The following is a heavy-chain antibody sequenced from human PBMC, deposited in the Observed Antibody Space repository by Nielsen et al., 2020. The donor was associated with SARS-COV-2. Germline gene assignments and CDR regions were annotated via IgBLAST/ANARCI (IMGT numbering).Heavy chain of an antibody. D-gene: IGHD1-14*01. CDR1: GFTVSSNY. Sequence: GESLKISCAASGFTVSSNYMSWVRQAPGKGLEWVSVIYSGGSTYYADSVKGRFTISRDNSKNTLYLQMSSLRAEDTAVYYCVKEVRYEKANDYWGQGTLVTVSS. CDR3: VKEVRYEKANDY. J-gene: IGHJ4*02. CDR2: IYSGGST. V-gene: IGHV3-66*01.